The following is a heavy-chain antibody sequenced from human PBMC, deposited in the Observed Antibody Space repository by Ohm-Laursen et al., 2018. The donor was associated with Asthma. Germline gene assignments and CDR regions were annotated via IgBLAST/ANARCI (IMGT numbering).Heavy chain of an antibody. V-gene: IGHV3-48*01. D-gene: IGHD4-17*01. CDR1: GFTFSSYS. CDR2: ITSYSSTT. Sequence: SLRLSCAASGFTFSSYSMNWVRQAPGKGLEWVSYITSYSSTTYYADSVKGRFTISRDNSKNTLYLQMNSLRAEDTAVYYCAKDTGDYTFDYWGQGTLVTVSS. J-gene: IGHJ4*02. CDR3: AKDTGDYTFDY.